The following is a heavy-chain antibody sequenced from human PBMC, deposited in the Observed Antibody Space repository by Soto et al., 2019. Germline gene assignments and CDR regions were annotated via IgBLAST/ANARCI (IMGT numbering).Heavy chain of an antibody. Sequence: EVQLVESGGGLVQPGGSLRLSCAASGFSFTPYSMTWVRQAPGKGLEWVSYISTSSSTIYYADSGKGRFTISRDNANNSLHLQMNSLRAEDTAVYYCAGEDILTGANFDFWGRGTLVTVSS. D-gene: IGHD3-9*01. J-gene: IGHJ4*02. CDR1: GFSFTPYS. CDR3: AGEDILTGANFDF. CDR2: ISTSSSTI. V-gene: IGHV3-48*01.